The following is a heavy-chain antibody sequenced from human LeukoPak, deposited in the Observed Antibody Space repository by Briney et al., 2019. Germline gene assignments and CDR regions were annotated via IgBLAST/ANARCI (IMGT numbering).Heavy chain of an antibody. CDR3: AKDTGYTYGRGFYY. CDR2: ISSSGSTI. V-gene: IGHV3-48*03. J-gene: IGHJ4*02. Sequence: GGSLRLSCAASGFTFSSYEMNWVRQAPGKGLEWVSYISSSGSTIYYADSVKGRFTISRDNAKNSLYLQMNSLRAEDTAVYCCAKDTGYTYGRGFYYWGQEPLVTVSS. CDR1: GFTFSSYE. D-gene: IGHD5-18*01.